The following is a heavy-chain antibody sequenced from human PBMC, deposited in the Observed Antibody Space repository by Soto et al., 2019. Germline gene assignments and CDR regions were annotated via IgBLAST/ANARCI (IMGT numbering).Heavy chain of an antibody. CDR2: IYYSGST. CDR3: ARDLLQLDYYYGMDV. Sequence: SETLSLACTVSGGSISSGGYYWRWIRQHPGKGLEWIGYIYYSGSTYYNPSLKSRVTISVDTSKNQFSLKLSSVTAADTAVYYCARDLLQLDYYYGMDVWGQGTTVTVSS. CDR1: GGSISSGGYY. J-gene: IGHJ6*02. D-gene: IGHD2-15*01. V-gene: IGHV4-31*03.